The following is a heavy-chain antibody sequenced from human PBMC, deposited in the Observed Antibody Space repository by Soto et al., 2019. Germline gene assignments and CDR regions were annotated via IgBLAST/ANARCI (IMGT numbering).Heavy chain of an antibody. CDR1: GFTFSSYA. D-gene: IGHD2-15*01. V-gene: IGHV3-23*01. CDR3: AKDRCSGGSCYDWFDP. Sequence: GGSLRLSCAASGFTFSSYAMSWVRQAPGKGLEWVSAISGSGGSTYYADSVKGRFTISRDNSKNTLYLQMNSLRAEDTAVYYCAKDRCSGGSCYDWFDPWGQGTLVTVSS. J-gene: IGHJ5*02. CDR2: ISGSGGST.